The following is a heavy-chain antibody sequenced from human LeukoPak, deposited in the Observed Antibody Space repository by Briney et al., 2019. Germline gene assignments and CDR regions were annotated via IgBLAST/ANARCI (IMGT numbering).Heavy chain of an antibody. CDR3: ATVVDTAMVPMFDY. J-gene: IGHJ4*02. D-gene: IGHD5-18*01. CDR2: ISGSGGST. CDR1: GFTFSSYG. V-gene: IGHV3-23*01. Sequence: GGTLRLSCAASGFTFSSYGMSWVRQAPGKGLEWVSAISGSGGSTYYADSVKGRFTISRDNSKNTLYLQMNSLRAEDTAVYYCATVVDTAMVPMFDYWGQGTLVTVSS.